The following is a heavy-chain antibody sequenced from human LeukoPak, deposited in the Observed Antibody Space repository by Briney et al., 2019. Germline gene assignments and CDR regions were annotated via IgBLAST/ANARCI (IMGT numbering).Heavy chain of an antibody. Sequence: GGSLRLSCAASGFTFSSYGMHWVRQAPGKGLEWVAVISHDGTNKYYADSVKGRFTVSRDNSKNTLYLQMNSLRAEDTAVYYCAKGPTGTTYYYYGMDVWGQGTTVTVSS. D-gene: IGHD1-7*01. CDR2: ISHDGTNK. CDR1: GFTFSSYG. V-gene: IGHV3-30*18. CDR3: AKGPTGTTYYYYGMDV. J-gene: IGHJ6*02.